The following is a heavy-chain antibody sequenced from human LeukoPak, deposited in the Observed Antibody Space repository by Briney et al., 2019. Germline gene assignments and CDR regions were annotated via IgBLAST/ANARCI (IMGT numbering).Heavy chain of an antibody. J-gene: IGHJ2*01. Sequence: GGSLRLSCAASGFTFSSYGMHWVRQAPGKGLEWVAVIWYDGSNKYYADSVEGRFTISRDNSKNTLYLQMNSLRAEDTAVYYCARDQQVGATVWYFDLWGRGTLVTVSS. CDR1: GFTFSSYG. D-gene: IGHD1-26*01. CDR2: IWYDGSNK. CDR3: ARDQQVGATVWYFDL. V-gene: IGHV3-33*01.